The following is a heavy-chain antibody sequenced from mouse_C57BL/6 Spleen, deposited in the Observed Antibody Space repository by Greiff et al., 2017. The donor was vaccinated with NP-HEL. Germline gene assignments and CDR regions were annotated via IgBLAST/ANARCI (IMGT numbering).Heavy chain of an antibody. J-gene: IGHJ4*01. D-gene: IGHD1-1*01. CDR1: GYTFTSYW. CDR3: ARRYYYGSSYYAMDY. Sequence: QVQLQQPGAELVMPGASVKLSCKASGYTFTSYWMHWVKQRPGQGLEWIGEIDPSDSYTNYNQKFKGKSTLTVDKSSSTAYMQLRSLTSEDSAVYYCARRYYYGSSYYAMDYWGQGTSVTVSS. CDR2: IDPSDSYT. V-gene: IGHV1-69*01.